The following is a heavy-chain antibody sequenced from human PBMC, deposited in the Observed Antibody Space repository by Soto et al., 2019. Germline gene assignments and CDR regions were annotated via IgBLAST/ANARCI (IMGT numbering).Heavy chain of an antibody. D-gene: IGHD5-18*01. Sequence: GGSLRLSCAASGFTVSNNYMSWVRQAPGKGLEWVSVIYSGDTTYYADSVKGRFTISRDNSKNTLYLQMNSLRAEDTAVYYCARDLGYSYARDYWGQGTLVTVSS. J-gene: IGHJ4*02. V-gene: IGHV3-53*01. CDR1: GFTVSNNY. CDR3: ARDLGYSYARDY. CDR2: IYSGDTT.